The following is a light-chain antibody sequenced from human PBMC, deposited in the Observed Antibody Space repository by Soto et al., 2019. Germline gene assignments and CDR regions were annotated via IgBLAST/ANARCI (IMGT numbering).Light chain of an antibody. CDR1: NIGSKS. CDR2: YDS. V-gene: IGLV3-21*04. J-gene: IGLJ2*01. CDR3: KVWDSSSDHYVV. Sequence: SYELTQPPSGSVAPGKTARITCGGNNIGSKSVHWYQQKPGQAPVLVIYYDSDRPSGIPERFSGSNSGNTATLTISRVEAGDEADYYCKVWDSSSDHYVVFGGGTKVPVL.